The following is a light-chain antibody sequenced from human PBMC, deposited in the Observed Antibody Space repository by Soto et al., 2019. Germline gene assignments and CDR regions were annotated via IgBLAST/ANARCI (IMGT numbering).Light chain of an antibody. Sequence: QSALTQPRPGSGSPGQSVTISCTGTSSDGVGYNCVSWYQQHPGKAPQLIIYDVPQRPSGVPDRFSGSKSGNTSSLSISGLQAEDEADYYCCSHSASYTFVFGTGTKVTVL. CDR3: CSHSASYTFV. CDR1: SSDGVGYNC. V-gene: IGLV2-11*01. J-gene: IGLJ1*01. CDR2: DVP.